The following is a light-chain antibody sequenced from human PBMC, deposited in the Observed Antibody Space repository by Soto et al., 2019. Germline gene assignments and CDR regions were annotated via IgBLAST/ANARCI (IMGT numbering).Light chain of an antibody. CDR1: HSISIY. CDR3: QQYDDWLRLT. CDR2: GAS. Sequence: EIVLTQSPATLSVSPGERATLSCRASHSISIYLAWYQQKPGKAPRLLIFGASSRDTGIPPRFSGSGCGTEFNLTTSSLQSDEFAGYFCQQYDDWLRLTFGGGTKVEIK. J-gene: IGKJ4*01. V-gene: IGKV3D-15*01.